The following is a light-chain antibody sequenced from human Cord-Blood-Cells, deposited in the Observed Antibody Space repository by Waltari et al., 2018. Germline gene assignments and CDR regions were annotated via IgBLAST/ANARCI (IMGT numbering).Light chain of an antibody. V-gene: IGLV3-25*03. CDR1: ALPKHY. CDR2: KDS. CDR3: QSADSSGTYV. J-gene: IGLJ1*01. Sequence: SYELPQPLAVSVSPGSTARITRSGAALPKHYDYWYQQKPRQAPWLVIYKDSERTSGIPERFSGSSSGTTVTLTISGVQAEDESDYYSQSADSSGTYVFGTGTKVTVL.